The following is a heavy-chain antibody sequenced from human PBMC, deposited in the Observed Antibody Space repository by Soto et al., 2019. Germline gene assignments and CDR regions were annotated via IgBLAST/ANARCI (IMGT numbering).Heavy chain of an antibody. CDR2: IYPIDSDT. V-gene: IGHV5-51*01. J-gene: IGHJ6*02. Sequence: PXESLKISCKVSGDSFNSNWIAWVRQRPGRGLEWMGIIYPIDSDTRYSPSFQGQVTISVDRSVNSAFLQWRSLKASDTATYYCARRSAVTTFYFYGMDVWGQGTTVTVSS. CDR3: ARRSAVTTFYFYGMDV. CDR1: GDSFNSNW. D-gene: IGHD4-17*01.